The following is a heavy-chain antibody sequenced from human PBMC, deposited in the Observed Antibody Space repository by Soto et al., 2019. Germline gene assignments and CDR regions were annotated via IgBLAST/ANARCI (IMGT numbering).Heavy chain of an antibody. CDR1: GVSISSGGYY. D-gene: IGHD2-2*01. V-gene: IGHV4-31*03. CDR3: ARALGYCSSTSCYSLRFDP. CDR2: IYYSGSS. Sequence: SETLSLTSTVSGVSISSGGYYWSWINQHPGKGLEWIGYIYYSGSSYYNPSLKSRVTISVDTSKNQFSLKLSSVTAADTAVYYCARALGYCSSTSCYSLRFDPWGQGTLVTVSS. J-gene: IGHJ5*02.